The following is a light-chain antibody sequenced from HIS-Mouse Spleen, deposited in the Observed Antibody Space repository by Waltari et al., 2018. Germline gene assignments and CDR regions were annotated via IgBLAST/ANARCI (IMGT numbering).Light chain of an antibody. Sequence: SYELTQPSSVSVSPGQTARIPCSGDVLAKKYARWFQQKPGQAPVLVIYKDSERPSGIPERFSGSSSGTTVTLTIGGAQVEDEADYYCYSAADNNLVFGGGTKLTVL. CDR1: VLAKKY. CDR3: YSAADNNLV. V-gene: IGLV3-27*01. J-gene: IGLJ3*02. CDR2: KDS.